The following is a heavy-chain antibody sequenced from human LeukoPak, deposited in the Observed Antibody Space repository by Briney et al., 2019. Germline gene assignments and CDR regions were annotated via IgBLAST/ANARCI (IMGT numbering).Heavy chain of an antibody. CDR2: ISGSGDDT. V-gene: IGHV3-23*01. D-gene: IGHD3-10*01. CDR1: GFTFSSYW. CDR3: VRDYYGSGTYQGNYYYGMDV. Sequence: AGGSLRLSCAGSGFTFSSYWMSWVRQAPGKGLEWVSGISGSGDDTYYTDSVKGRFTISRDNSNNTMYLQMNNLRSEDTAVYFCVRDYYGSGTYQGNYYYGMDVWGHGTTVTVSS. J-gene: IGHJ6*02.